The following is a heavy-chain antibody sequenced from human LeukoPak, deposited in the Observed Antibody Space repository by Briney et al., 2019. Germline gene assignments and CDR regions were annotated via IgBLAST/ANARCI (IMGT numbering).Heavy chain of an antibody. D-gene: IGHD7-27*01. CDR3: ARGWGYSDY. Sequence: PSETLSLTCAVYGGSFSGYYWSWIRQPPGKGLEWIGEINHSGSTNYNPSLKSRVTISVDTSKNQFSLRLTSVTAADTAVYYCARGWGYSDYWGQGTLVTVSS. V-gene: IGHV4-34*01. J-gene: IGHJ4*02. CDR1: GGSFSGYY. CDR2: INHSGST.